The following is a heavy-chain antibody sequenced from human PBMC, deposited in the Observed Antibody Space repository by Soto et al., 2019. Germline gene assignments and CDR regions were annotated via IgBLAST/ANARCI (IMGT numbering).Heavy chain of an antibody. CDR3: ARDQGGWYSSSCAAGDY. J-gene: IGHJ4*02. CDR2: IWYDGSNK. V-gene: IGHV3-33*01. Sequence: QVQLVESGGGVVQPGRSLRLSCAASGFTFSSYGMHWVRQAPGKGLEWVAVIWYDGSNKYYADSVKGRFTISRDNSKNTLYLQMNSLRAEDTAVYYCARDQGGWYSSSCAAGDYWGQGTLVTVSS. D-gene: IGHD6-13*01. CDR1: GFTFSSYG.